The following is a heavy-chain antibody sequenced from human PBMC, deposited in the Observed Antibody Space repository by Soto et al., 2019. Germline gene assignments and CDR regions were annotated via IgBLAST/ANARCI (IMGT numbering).Heavy chain of an antibody. J-gene: IGHJ6*02. V-gene: IGHV3-23*01. CDR2: ISGSGGST. D-gene: IGHD2-15*01. CDR3: AKPIVKDYYYYYGMDV. Sequence: GGSLRLSCAASGFTFSSYAMSWVRQAPGKGLEWVSAISGSGGSTYYADSVKGRFTISRDNSKNTLYLQMNSLRAEDTAVYYCAKPIVKDYYYYYGMDVWGQGTTVTVSS. CDR1: GFTFSSYA.